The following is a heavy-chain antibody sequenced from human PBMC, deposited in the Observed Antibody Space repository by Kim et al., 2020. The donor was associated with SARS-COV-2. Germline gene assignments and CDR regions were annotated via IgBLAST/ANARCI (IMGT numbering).Heavy chain of an antibody. Sequence: SETLSLSCTVSGGSFSSSNYYWGWIRQPPGKGLEWIGSISYSTNTYYNPYLKSRVTISVDMSKKQISLKLSSVTAADTAVYFCARDHGSIKWFYYWGQGTLVTVSS. J-gene: IGHJ4*02. CDR2: ISYSTNT. CDR1: GGSFSSSNYY. CDR3: ARDHGSIKWFYY. V-gene: IGHV4-39*01. D-gene: IGHD3-22*01.